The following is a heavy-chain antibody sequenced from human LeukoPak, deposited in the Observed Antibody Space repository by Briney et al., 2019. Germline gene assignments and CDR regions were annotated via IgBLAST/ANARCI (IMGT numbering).Heavy chain of an antibody. Sequence: SETLSLTCAVYGGSFSGYYWSWIRQPPGKGLEWIGEINHSGSTNYNPSLKSRVTISVDTSKNQFSLKLSSVTAADTAVYYCARDVAAMDYYYYYYYMDVWGKGTTVTVSS. CDR1: GGSFSGYY. CDR3: ARDVAAMDYYYYYYYMDV. D-gene: IGHD2-15*01. V-gene: IGHV4-34*01. J-gene: IGHJ6*03. CDR2: INHSGST.